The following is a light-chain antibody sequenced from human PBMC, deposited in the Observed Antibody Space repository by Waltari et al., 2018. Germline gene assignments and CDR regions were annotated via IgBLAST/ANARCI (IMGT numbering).Light chain of an antibody. J-gene: IGLJ2*01. CDR2: QDS. Sequence: SYEVTQPPSVSVSPGQTASITCSGDKLGDKYACWYQQKPGQSPVLVICQDSKRPSGIPDRFSGSNSGNTATLTISGTQAMDEADYYCQAWDSSTVVFGGGTKLTVL. CDR3: QAWDSSTVV. V-gene: IGLV3-1*01. CDR1: KLGDKY.